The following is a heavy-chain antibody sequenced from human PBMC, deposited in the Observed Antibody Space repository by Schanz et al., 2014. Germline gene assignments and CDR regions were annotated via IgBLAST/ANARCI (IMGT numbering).Heavy chain of an antibody. D-gene: IGHD5-12*01. V-gene: IGHV3-30*02. CDR3: AKGFGGYDLVLDY. J-gene: IGHJ4*02. CDR1: GFTFTNLG. Sequence: QVQLVESGGGVVQPGGSLRLSCAASGFTFTNLGMHWVRRAPGKGLEWVAFIRYDGSNQYYADSVKGRFTISRDNSKTTLSLKINSLRAEATAVYYCAKGFGGYDLVLDYWGQGTLVTVSS. CDR2: IRYDGSNQ.